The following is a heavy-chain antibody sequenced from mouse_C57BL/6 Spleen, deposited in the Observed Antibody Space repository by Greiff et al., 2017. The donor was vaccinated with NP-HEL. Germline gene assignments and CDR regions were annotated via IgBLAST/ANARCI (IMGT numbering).Heavy chain of an antibody. V-gene: IGHV1-80*01. CDR1: GYAFSSYW. CDR2: IYPGDGDT. CDR3: ARGEDFLFAY. D-gene: IGHD6-1*01. J-gene: IGHJ3*01. Sequence: QVQLQQSGAELVKPGASVKISCKASGYAFSSYWMNWVKQRPGKGLEWIGQIYPGDGDTNYNGKFKGQATLTADKSSSTAYMQLSRLTSEDSAVYFCARGEDFLFAYWGQGTLVTVSA.